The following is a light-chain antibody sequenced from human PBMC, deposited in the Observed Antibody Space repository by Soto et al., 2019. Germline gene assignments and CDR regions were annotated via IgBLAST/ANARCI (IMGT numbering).Light chain of an antibody. J-gene: IGKJ1*01. CDR2: GAS. CDR3: QQYFEWPPMT. CDR1: QGVTTN. Sequence: EIVMTQSPDTLSVSPGERATLSCRAGQGVTTNLAWYQQKPGQAPRLLISGASTRAAGISDRFRGSGSGTEFTLTISSLRSEDSAIYYCQQYFEWPPMTFGQGTKVDIK. V-gene: IGKV3-15*01.